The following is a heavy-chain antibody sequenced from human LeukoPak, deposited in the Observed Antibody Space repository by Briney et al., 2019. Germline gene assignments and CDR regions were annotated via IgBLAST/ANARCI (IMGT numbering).Heavy chain of an antibody. J-gene: IGHJ4*02. CDR3: ARDQTQAGPTTVDY. Sequence: AGGSLRLSCAASGFTFSRYWMSWVRQAPGKGLEWVANIKQDGSEKYYVDSVKGRFTISRDNAKNTLYLQMNTLRAEDTAVYYCARDQTQAGPTTVDYWGQGTLVTVSS. CDR1: GFTFSRYW. V-gene: IGHV3-7*01. CDR2: IKQDGSEK. D-gene: IGHD1-14*01.